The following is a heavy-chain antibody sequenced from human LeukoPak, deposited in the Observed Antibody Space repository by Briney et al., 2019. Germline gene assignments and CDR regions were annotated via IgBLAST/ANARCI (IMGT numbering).Heavy chain of an antibody. J-gene: IGHJ4*02. CDR2: IKEDGGDK. CDR1: GFTFSSYW. D-gene: IGHD2-2*01. CDR3: ARQVPTAEFDY. V-gene: IGHV3-7*01. Sequence: GGSLRLSCAASGFTFSSYWMTWVRQTPGKGLEWVANIKEDGGDKYYVDSVKGRFTISRDNAKNALFLQMNCLRVEDTAVYYCARQVPTAEFDYWGQGTLVTVSS.